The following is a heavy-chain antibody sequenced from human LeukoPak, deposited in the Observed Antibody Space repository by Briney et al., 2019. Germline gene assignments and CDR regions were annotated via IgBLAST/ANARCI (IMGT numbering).Heavy chain of an antibody. Sequence: ASVKVSCKASGYTFTSYDIHWVRQATGQGLEWMGWMNPNSGNTGYAQKFQGRVTMTRNTSISTDYMELSSVRSEDTAVYYCARGIEKDSSGWQLWGQGTLVTVSS. J-gene: IGHJ4*02. CDR3: ARGIEKDSSGWQL. CDR1: GYTFTSYD. D-gene: IGHD6-19*01. V-gene: IGHV1-8*01. CDR2: MNPNSGNT.